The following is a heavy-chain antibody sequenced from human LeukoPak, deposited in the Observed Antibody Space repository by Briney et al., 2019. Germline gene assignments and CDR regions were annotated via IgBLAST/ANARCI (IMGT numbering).Heavy chain of an antibody. Sequence: SETLSLTCAVYGGSFSGYYWSWIRQPSGKGLEWIGEINHSGSTNYNPSLKSRVTISVDTSKNQFSLKLSSVTAADTAVYYCARGWGRRKYYYYYYYMDVWGKGTTVTVSS. CDR3: ARGWGRRKYYYYYYYMDV. CDR1: GGSFSGYY. J-gene: IGHJ6*03. D-gene: IGHD2-21*02. V-gene: IGHV4-34*01. CDR2: INHSGST.